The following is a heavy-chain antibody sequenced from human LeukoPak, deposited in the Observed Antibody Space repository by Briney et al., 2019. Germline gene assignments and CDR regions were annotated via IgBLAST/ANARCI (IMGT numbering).Heavy chain of an antibody. CDR1: GYSFTSYW. D-gene: IGHD3-16*01. CDR3: ARQGVTRGQAFDI. V-gene: IGHV5-51*01. CDR2: IYPGDSDT. Sequence: GESLKISCKGSGYSFTSYWIGWVRQMPGKGLEWMGIIYPGDSDTRYSPSFQGQVTISADKSISTAYLQWGSLKASDTAMYYRARQGVTRGQAFDIWGQGTMVTVSS. J-gene: IGHJ3*02.